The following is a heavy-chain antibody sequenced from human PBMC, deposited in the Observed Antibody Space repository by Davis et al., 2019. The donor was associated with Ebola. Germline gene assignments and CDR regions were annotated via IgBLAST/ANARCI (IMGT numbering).Heavy chain of an antibody. V-gene: IGHV3-11*01. CDR3: ARVALGYSSGWHGDH. CDR2: ISNGGSMI. Sequence: GESLKISCAASGFTFSDYYMSWIRQAPGKGLEWVSYISNGGSMIYDADSVKGRFTISRDNAKNSLSLQMNSLGVDDTAVYYCARVALGYSSGWHGDHWGQGVLVTVS. CDR1: GFTFSDYY. D-gene: IGHD6-19*01. J-gene: IGHJ4*02.